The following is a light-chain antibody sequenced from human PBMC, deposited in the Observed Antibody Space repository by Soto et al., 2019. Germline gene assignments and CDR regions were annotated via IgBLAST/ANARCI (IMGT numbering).Light chain of an antibody. Sequence: DIVMTQSPLSLPVTPGEPASISCRSSQSLQHSNGYNYLDWYLQKPGQSPQILIYLASNRASGVPDRFSGGGSGTDFTLKINRVEAEDVGVYYCMQALQTPTFGQGTKVEIK. CDR3: MQALQTPT. V-gene: IGKV2-28*01. J-gene: IGKJ1*01. CDR1: QSLQHSNGYNY. CDR2: LAS.